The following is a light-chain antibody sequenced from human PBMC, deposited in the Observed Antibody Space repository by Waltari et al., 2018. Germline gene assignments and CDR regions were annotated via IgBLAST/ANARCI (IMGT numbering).Light chain of an antibody. Sequence: EIVLTQSPGTLSLSLGERATLSCRASQIVGSDFLVWYHHRPGQAPRLLIYGASKRAPGIPDRFSGSGSGTDFTLTISRLEPEDFAVYYCQQYGSSPLTFGGGTKVEIK. CDR3: QQYGSSPLT. CDR2: GAS. V-gene: IGKV3-20*01. CDR1: QIVGSDF. J-gene: IGKJ4*01.